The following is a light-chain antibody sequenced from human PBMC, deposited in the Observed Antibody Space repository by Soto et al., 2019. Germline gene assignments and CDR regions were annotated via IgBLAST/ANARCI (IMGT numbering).Light chain of an antibody. CDR2: AAS. CDR1: QGIRND. J-gene: IGKJ4*01. CDR3: LDLT. V-gene: IGKV1-6*01. Sequence: AIQMTQCPSSLSASVGDRVTITCRASQGIRNDLGWYQQKPGKAPKLLIYAASSLQSAVPSRISGSGSGTDFTLTISSLQPEDFAAYYCLDLTFAEGPRWRSN.